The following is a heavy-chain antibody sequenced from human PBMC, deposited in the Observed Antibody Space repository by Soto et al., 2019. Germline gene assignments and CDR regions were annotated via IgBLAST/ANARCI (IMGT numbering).Heavy chain of an antibody. D-gene: IGHD6-13*01. J-gene: IGHJ6*02. CDR3: GRGPSPRAPAGGTPYYYAKDV. Sequence: ASVKVSCKTSGYDFTAYDINWVRQASGQGLEWMGWMNPINGATGSARRFQGRVSMTRNTATGTAYLELTSLRSDDTGVYYCGRGPSPRAPAGGTPYYYAKDVWGQGTTVTVSS. V-gene: IGHV1-8*02. CDR1: GYDFTAYD. CDR2: MNPINGAT.